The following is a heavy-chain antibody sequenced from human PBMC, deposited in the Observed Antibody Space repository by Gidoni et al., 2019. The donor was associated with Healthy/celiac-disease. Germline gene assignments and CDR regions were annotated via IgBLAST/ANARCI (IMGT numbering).Heavy chain of an antibody. V-gene: IGHV3-23*01. CDR1: GFTLSSYA. J-gene: IGHJ4*02. CDR2: ISGSGGST. CDR3: AKDGGSGSYYFDY. Sequence: EVQLLESGGGLVQPGGSLRLACEAHGFTLSSYAMSWVLQAPGKGLGLVSAISGSGGSTYYADSVKGRFTISRDNSKNTLYLQMNSLRAEYTAVYYCAKDGGSGSYYFDYWGQGTLVTVSS. D-gene: IGHD3-10*01.